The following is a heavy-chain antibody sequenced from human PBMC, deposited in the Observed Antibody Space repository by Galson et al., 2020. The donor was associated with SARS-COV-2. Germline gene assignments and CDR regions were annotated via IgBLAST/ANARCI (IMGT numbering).Heavy chain of an antibody. CDR1: GFTFKDYW. CDR3: TREGWQGGY. CDR2: IKGDGSET. D-gene: IGHD6-19*01. V-gene: IGHV3-7*01. J-gene: IGHJ4*02. Sequence: GGSLRLSCAVSGFTFKDYWMSWFRQAPGKGLEWVANIKGDGSETNYVDSVKGRFSISRDNAVDSLYLQMNSLRVDDTAVYYCTREGWQGGYWCQGTRVTVSS.